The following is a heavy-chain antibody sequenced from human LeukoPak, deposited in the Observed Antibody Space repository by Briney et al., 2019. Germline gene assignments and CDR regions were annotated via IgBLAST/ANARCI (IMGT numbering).Heavy chain of an antibody. J-gene: IGHJ3*02. D-gene: IGHD3-9*01. V-gene: IGHV1-8*01. CDR3: ASLGDILTDFDI. CDR1: GYTFTSYD. CDR2: MNPNSGNT. Sequence: VASVKVSCKASGYTFTSYDINWVRQATGQGLEWMGWMNPNSGNTGYAQKFQGRVTMTRNASISTAYMELSSLRSEDTAVYYCASLGDILTDFDIWGQGTMVTVSS.